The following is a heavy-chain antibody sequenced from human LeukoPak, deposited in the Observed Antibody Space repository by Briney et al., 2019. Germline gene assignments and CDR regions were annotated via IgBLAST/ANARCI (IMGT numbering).Heavy chain of an antibody. CDR2: IYYSGST. Sequence: SETLSLTCTVSGGSISSYYWSWIRQPPGKGLEWIGYIYYSGSTNYNPSLKSRVTISVDTSKNQFSLKLSSVTAADTAVYYCARGTSVFYNYYLDYWGQGTLVTVSS. V-gene: IGHV4-59*08. D-gene: IGHD1-1*01. CDR3: ARGTSVFYNYYLDY. J-gene: IGHJ4*02. CDR1: GGSISSYY.